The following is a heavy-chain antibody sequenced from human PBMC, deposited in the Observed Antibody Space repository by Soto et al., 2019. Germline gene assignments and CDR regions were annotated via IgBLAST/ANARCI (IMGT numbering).Heavy chain of an antibody. CDR2: IVVGSGNT. V-gene: IGHV1-58*01. CDR3: AERSITIFGVVTKPFDP. D-gene: IGHD3-3*01. J-gene: IGHJ5*02. Sequence: SVKVSCKASGFTFTSSAVQWVRQARGQRLEWIGWIVVGSGNTNYAQKFQERVTITRDMSTSTAYMELSSLRSEDTAVYYCAERSITIFGVVTKPFDPWGQGTLVNVSS. CDR1: GFTFTSSA.